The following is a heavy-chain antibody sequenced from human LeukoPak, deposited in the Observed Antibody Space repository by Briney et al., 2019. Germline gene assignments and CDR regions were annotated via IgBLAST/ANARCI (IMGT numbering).Heavy chain of an antibody. CDR3: ARDACGYSPCYYYGMDV. CDR1: GFTFSSYA. Sequence: PGGSLRLSCVASGFTFSSYAMNWVRQAPGKGLEWVSYISSSSSTIYYADSVKGRFTISRDNAKNSLYLQMNSLRDEDTAVYYCARDACGYSPCYYYGMDVWGQGTTVTVSS. D-gene: IGHD5-18*01. CDR2: ISSSSSTI. J-gene: IGHJ6*02. V-gene: IGHV3-48*02.